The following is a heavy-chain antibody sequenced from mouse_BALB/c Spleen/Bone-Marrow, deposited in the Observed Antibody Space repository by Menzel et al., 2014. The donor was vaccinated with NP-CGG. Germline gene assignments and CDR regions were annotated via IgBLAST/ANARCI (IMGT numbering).Heavy chain of an antibody. CDR3: ARSLYGYDWYFGV. J-gene: IGHJ1*01. Sequence: VQLQQPGPELVKPGASVKMSCKASGYTFTSYVVHWVKQKPGQGLEWIGNINPYNDDTMYNEKFKGKATLTSDKSSSTAYMELSSLTSEDSAVYYCARSLYGYDWYFGVWGAGTTVTVSS. V-gene: IGHV1-14*01. CDR2: INPYNDDT. CDR1: GYTFTSYV. D-gene: IGHD2-2*01.